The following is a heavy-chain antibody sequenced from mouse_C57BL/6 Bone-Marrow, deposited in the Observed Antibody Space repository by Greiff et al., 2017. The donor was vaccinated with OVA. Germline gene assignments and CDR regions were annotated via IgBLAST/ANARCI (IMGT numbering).Heavy chain of an antibody. J-gene: IGHJ1*03. Sequence: VKLKESGPGLVQPSQSLSITCTVSGFSLTSYGVHWVRQSPGKGLEWLGVIWSGGSTDYNAAFISRLSISKDNSKSQVFFKMNSLQADDTAIYYCARNPYYYGSSISPYWYFDVWGTGTTVTVSS. CDR1: GFSLTSYG. V-gene: IGHV2-2*01. CDR2: IWSGGST. D-gene: IGHD1-1*01. CDR3: ARNPYYYGSSISPYWYFDV.